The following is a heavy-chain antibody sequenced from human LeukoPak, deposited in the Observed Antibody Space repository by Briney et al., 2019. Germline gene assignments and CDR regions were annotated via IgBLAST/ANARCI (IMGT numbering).Heavy chain of an antibody. Sequence: SDTLSLTCAVYGGSFSGYYWSWIRQPPGKGLEWIGEINHSGSTNYNPSLKSRVTISVDTSKNQFSLKLSSVTAADTAVYYCARGRRGIGYDFWSGYRWFDPWGQGTLVTVSS. D-gene: IGHD3-3*01. CDR3: ARGRRGIGYDFWSGYRWFDP. CDR2: INHSGST. V-gene: IGHV4-34*01. CDR1: GGSFSGYY. J-gene: IGHJ5*02.